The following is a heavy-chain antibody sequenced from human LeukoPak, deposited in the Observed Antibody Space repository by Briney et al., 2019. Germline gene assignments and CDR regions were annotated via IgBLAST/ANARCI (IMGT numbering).Heavy chain of an antibody. Sequence: SETLSLTCTVSGGSISSSSYFWGWIRQPPGKGLGWIGSIYYSGITYYNPSLKGRVTISVDTSKNQFSLKLSSVTAADTAVYYCARHSTIQLWPEAFDYWGQGTLVTVSS. D-gene: IGHD1-1*01. CDR3: ARHSTIQLWPEAFDY. CDR2: IYYSGIT. V-gene: IGHV4-39*01. J-gene: IGHJ4*02. CDR1: GGSISSSSYF.